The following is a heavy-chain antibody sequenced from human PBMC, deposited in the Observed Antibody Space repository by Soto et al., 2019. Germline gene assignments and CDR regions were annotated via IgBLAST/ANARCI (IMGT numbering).Heavy chain of an antibody. J-gene: IGHJ4*02. V-gene: IGHV3-74*01. Sequence: PGGSLRLSCAASGLIFSNYNMHWVRQAPGKGLVWVSRINTDGSITDYADSVKGRFTVSRDNAKNTLYLQMNSPRAEDTAVYYCARDTDGLHYWGQGTLVTVSS. CDR1: GLIFSNYN. CDR3: ARDTDGLHY. CDR2: INTDGSIT.